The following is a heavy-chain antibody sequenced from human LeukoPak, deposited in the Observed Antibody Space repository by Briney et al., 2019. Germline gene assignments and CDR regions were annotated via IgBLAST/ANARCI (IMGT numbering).Heavy chain of an antibody. D-gene: IGHD2-15*01. V-gene: IGHV1-2*02. CDR3: ARDAGGHIVGNWFDP. CDR2: INPNSGGT. CDR1: GYTFTGYY. J-gene: IGHJ5*02. Sequence: ASVKVSCKASGYTFTGYYMHWVRQAPGQGLERMGWINPNSGGTNYAQKFQGRVTMTRDTSISTAYMELSRLRSDDTAVYYCARDAGGHIVGNWFDPWGQGTLVTVSS.